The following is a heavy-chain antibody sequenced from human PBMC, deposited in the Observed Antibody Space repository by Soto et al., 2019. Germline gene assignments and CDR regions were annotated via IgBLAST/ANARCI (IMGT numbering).Heavy chain of an antibody. CDR1: GGSISSGDYY. D-gene: IGHD2-8*02. Sequence: SSETLSLTCTVSGGSISSGDYYWSWIRQPPGKGLEWIGYIYYSGSTYYNPSLKSRVTISVDTSASTAHMELSSLRPEDTAVYYCARDQRVLTRKENYYYGMDVWGQGTTVTVSS. CDR2: IYYSGST. CDR3: ARDQRVLTRKENYYYGMDV. V-gene: IGHV4-30-4*02. J-gene: IGHJ6*02.